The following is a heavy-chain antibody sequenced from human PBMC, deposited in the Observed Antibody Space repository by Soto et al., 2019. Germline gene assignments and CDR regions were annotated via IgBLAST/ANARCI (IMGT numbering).Heavy chain of an antibody. D-gene: IGHD3-3*01. CDR3: VSSPYYDFWSGSPQGQYYFDY. Sequence: GGSLRLSCAASGFTFSSYAMSWVRQAPGRGLEWVSAISGSGGSTYYADSVKGRFTISRDNSKNTLYLQMNSLRAEDTAVYYCVSSPYYDFWSGSPQGQYYFDYWGQGTLVTVSS. CDR1: GFTFSSYA. J-gene: IGHJ4*02. CDR2: ISGSGGST. V-gene: IGHV3-23*01.